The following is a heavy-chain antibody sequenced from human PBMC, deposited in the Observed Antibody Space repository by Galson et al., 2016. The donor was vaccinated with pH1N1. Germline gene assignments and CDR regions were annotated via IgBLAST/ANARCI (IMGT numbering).Heavy chain of an antibody. J-gene: IGHJ2*01. CDR1: GGSISTATYF. D-gene: IGHD6-6*01. Sequence: TLSLTCTVSGGSISTATYFWSWIRQPAGKGLEWIGRIYISGSTNYNPSLKSRVTISVDTSKNQLSLKLSSVTAADTAVYYCAKDHKQRVVELGNFDLWGRGTLVTVSS. V-gene: IGHV4-61*02. CDR2: IYISGST. CDR3: AKDHKQRVVELGNFDL.